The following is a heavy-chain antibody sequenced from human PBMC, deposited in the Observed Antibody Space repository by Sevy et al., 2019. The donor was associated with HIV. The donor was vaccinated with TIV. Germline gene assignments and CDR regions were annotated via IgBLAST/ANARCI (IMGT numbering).Heavy chain of an antibody. CDR1: GYTFTDYY. CDR2: INPKSGGP. J-gene: IGHJ6*02. V-gene: IGHV1-2*02. Sequence: ASVKVSCKASGYTFTDYYIHWVRQAPGQGLEWMGWINPKSGGPKYAQKFHGRVTMTRDTSISTAYMELSRLGSDDTAVYYCARVVEPAGIDPYFYGVDVWGPGATVTVSS. CDR3: ARVVEPAGIDPYFYGVDV. D-gene: IGHD2-2*02.